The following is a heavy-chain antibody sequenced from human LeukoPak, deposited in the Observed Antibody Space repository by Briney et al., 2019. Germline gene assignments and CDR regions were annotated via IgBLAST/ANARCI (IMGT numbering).Heavy chain of an antibody. Sequence: GGSLRLSCAASGFTFSTYGMHWVRQAPGKGLEWVAVISYDGSNEYYADSVKGRFTIPRDNSKNTLYLQMSSLRAEDTAVYYCAKEFNRGLPDYWGQGTLVTVSS. CDR1: GFTFSTYG. CDR2: ISYDGSNE. D-gene: IGHD2-21*01. J-gene: IGHJ4*02. V-gene: IGHV3-30*18. CDR3: AKEFNRGLPDY.